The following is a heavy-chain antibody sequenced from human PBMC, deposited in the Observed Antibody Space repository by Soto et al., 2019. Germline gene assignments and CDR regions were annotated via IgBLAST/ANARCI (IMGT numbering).Heavy chain of an antibody. Sequence: SETLSLTCTVSGGSISSYYWSWIRQPPGKGLEWIGYIYYSGSTNYNPSLKSRVTISVDTSKNQFSLKLSSVTAADTAVYYCARHPGQAHWGSYPWTFDDWGQGTLVT. CDR3: ARHPGQAHWGSYPWTFDD. J-gene: IGHJ4*02. V-gene: IGHV4-59*08. CDR1: GGSISSYY. D-gene: IGHD3-16*02. CDR2: IYYSGST.